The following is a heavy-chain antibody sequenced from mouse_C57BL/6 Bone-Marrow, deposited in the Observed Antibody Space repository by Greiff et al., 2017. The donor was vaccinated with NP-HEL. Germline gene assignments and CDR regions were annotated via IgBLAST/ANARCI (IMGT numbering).Heavy chain of an antibody. CDR3: ARSAFITTVVVFDY. D-gene: IGHD1-1*01. J-gene: IGHJ2*01. CDR1: GYTFTSYW. V-gene: IGHV1-69*01. Sequence: QVHVKQPGAELVMPGASVKLSCKASGYTFTSYWMHWVKQRPGQGLEWIGEIDPSDSYTNYTQKFKGKSTLTVDKSSSTAYMQLSSLTSEDSAVYYCARSAFITTVVVFDYWGQGTTLTVSS. CDR2: IDPSDSYT.